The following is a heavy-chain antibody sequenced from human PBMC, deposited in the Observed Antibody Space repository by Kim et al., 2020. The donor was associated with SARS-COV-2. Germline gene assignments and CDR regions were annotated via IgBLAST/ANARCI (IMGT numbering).Heavy chain of an antibody. CDR3: ARLDRCLEWGQKFDY. D-gene: IGHD3-3*01. V-gene: IGHV3-30*01. J-gene: IGHJ4*02. Sequence: YTVNARFTLSRDNTKITLYLQMNSLRAEDTAMYYCARLDRCLEWGQKFDYWGQGTLVTVSS.